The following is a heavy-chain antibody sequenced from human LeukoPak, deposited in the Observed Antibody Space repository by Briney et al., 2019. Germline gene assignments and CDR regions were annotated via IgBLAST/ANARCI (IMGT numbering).Heavy chain of an antibody. CDR2: ISWNSGSK. V-gene: IGHV3-9*01. J-gene: IGHJ4*02. Sequence: RGGALRLSCADSGFTLDDYAMHWVRQAPGKDVEWVSGISWNSGSKGYPASVKGRFTISRDNAKNSLYLQMNSLRAEDTPLYYCAQDISHGDYLIFDYWGQGTLVTVSS. CDR3: AQDISHGDYLIFDY. CDR1: GFTLDDYA. D-gene: IGHD4-17*01.